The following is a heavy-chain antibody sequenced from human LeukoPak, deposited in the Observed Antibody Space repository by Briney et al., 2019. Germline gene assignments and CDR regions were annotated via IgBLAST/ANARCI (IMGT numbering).Heavy chain of an antibody. V-gene: IGHV4-39*01. CDR2: IYYSGST. CDR1: GGSISSSSYY. D-gene: IGHD5-12*01. CDR3: ARQKVATGYYFDY. J-gene: IGHJ4*02. Sequence: PSETLSLTCTVSGGSISSSSYYWGWIRQPPGKGLEWIGSIYYSGSTYYNPSLKSRVTISVDTSKNQLSLKLSSVTAADTAVYYCARQKVATGYYFDYWGQGTLVTVSS.